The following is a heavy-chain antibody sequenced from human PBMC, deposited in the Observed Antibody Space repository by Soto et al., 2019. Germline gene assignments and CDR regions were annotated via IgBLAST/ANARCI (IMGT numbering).Heavy chain of an antibody. Sequence: PSETLSLTCAVSGNSISSGFYYWGWVRQPPGKGLEWIGSIYHTESTYHNPSLKSRVTMSVDTSKNQLSLKLSSITAADTAVYFRASYGYSYSARFFDYWGQGTRVTVAS. J-gene: IGHJ4*02. CDR2: IYHTEST. CDR1: GNSISSGFYY. CDR3: ASYGYSYSARFFDY. V-gene: IGHV4-38-2*01. D-gene: IGHD5-18*01.